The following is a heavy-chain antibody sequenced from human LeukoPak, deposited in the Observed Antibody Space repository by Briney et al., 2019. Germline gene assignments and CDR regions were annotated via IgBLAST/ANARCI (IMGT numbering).Heavy chain of an antibody. Sequence: GGSLRLSCAASGFAFSTYAMSWVRQAPGKGLEWVSALSGSGASTYYADSVKGRFTISRDNSKNTLYLQMDSLRAEDTAIYYCAKDQSYGFDYWGQGTLVTVSS. CDR1: GFAFSTYA. CDR3: AKDQSYGFDY. D-gene: IGHD5-18*01. V-gene: IGHV3-23*01. J-gene: IGHJ4*02. CDR2: LSGSGAST.